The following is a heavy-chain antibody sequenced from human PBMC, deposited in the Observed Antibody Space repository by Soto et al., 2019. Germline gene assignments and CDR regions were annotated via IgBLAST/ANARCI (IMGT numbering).Heavy chain of an antibody. D-gene: IGHD3-22*01. CDR1: GFTFSSYA. Sequence: LRLSCAASGFTFSSYAMSWVRQAPGKGLEWVSAISGSGGSTYYADSVKGRFTISRDNSKNTLYLQMNSLRVEDTAVYYCAKIRYYYDSSGYPTAFDYWGQGTLVTVSS. CDR2: ISGSGGST. J-gene: IGHJ4*02. V-gene: IGHV3-23*01. CDR3: AKIRYYYDSSGYPTAFDY.